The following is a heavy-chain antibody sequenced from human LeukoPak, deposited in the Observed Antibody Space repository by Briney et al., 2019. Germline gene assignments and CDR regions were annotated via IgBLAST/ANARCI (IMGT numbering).Heavy chain of an antibody. D-gene: IGHD3-9*01. CDR3: ARGSGILTGYYTRFSY. CDR1: GYSFTSYW. CDR2: IYPGDSDT. J-gene: IGHJ4*02. V-gene: IGHV5-51*01. Sequence: GESLKISCKGSGYSFTSYWIGWVRQMPGKGLEWMGIIYPGDSDTRYSPSFQGQVTISADKSISTAYLQWSSLKASDTAMYYCARGSGILTGYYTRFSYWGQGTLVTVSS.